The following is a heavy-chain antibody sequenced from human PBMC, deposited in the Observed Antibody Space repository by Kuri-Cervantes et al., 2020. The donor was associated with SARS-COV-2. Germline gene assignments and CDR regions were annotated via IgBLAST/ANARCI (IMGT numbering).Heavy chain of an antibody. J-gene: IGHJ4*02. CDR2: IYHSGST. V-gene: IGHV4-30-2*01. CDR3: ARDTVLFGVVTNFDY. D-gene: IGHD3-3*01. Sequence: SETLSLTCTVSGGSISSGGYYWSWIRQPPGKGLEWIGYIYHSGSTYYNPSLKSRVTISVDRSKNQFSLKLSSVTAADTAVYYCARDTVLFGVVTNFDYWGQGTLVTVSS. CDR1: GGSISSGGYY.